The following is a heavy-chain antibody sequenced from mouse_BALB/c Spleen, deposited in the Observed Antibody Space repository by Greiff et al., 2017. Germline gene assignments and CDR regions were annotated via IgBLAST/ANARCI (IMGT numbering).Heavy chain of an antibody. CDR2: ISYSGST. D-gene: IGHD1-1*01. J-gene: IGHJ4*01. Sequence: VQLQQSGPGLVKPSQSLSLTCTVTGYSITSDYAWNWIRQFPGNKLEWMGYISYSGSTSYNPSLKSRISITRDTSKNQFFLQLNSVTTEDTATYYCARRPYYYGSRNYAMDYWGQGTSVTVSS. V-gene: IGHV3-2*02. CDR3: ARRPYYYGSRNYAMDY. CDR1: GYSITSDYA.